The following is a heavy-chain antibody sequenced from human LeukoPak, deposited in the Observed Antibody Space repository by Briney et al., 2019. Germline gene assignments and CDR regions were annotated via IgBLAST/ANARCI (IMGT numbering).Heavy chain of an antibody. CDR1: GLTFYDQA. V-gene: IGHV3-43*02. Sequence: GGSLRLSCAASGLTFYDQAMHWVRQAPGTGLEWVSLSGNDGSTYYADSVRGRFTISRDISKNSLYLEMSSLRTEDTALYHCASQTKYYSGSAGSYWDAFDLWGQGTMVTVSS. CDR3: ASQTKYYSGSAGSYWDAFDL. CDR2: SGNDGST. D-gene: IGHD3-10*01. J-gene: IGHJ3*01.